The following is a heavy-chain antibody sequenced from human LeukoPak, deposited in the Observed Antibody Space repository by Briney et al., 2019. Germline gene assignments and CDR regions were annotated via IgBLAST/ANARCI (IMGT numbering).Heavy chain of an antibody. CDR1: GFTFSSYS. CDR2: ISSSSYI. CDR3: ARASDILTGYYTGYFDY. J-gene: IGHJ4*02. D-gene: IGHD3-9*01. V-gene: IGHV3-21*01. Sequence: PGGSLRLSCAASGFTFSSYSMNWVRQAPGKGLEWVSSISSSSYIYYADSVKGRFTISRDNAKNSLYLQMNSLRAEDTAVYYCARASDILTGYYTGYFDYWGQGTLVTVSS.